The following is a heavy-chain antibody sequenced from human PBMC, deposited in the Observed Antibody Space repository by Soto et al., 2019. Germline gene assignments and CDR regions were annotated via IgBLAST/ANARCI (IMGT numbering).Heavy chain of an antibody. CDR1: GYSFTSYW. J-gene: IGHJ6*02. CDR2: IYPGDSDT. Sequence: GESLKISCKGSGYSFTSYWIGWVRQMPGKGLEWMGIIYPGDSDTRYSPSFQGQVTISADKSISTAYLQWSSLKASDTAMYYCARHEAQTPRFLDPTYHHYRLAVWGQGTTVTVSS. D-gene: IGHD3-3*01. CDR3: ARHEAQTPRFLDPTYHHYRLAV. V-gene: IGHV5-51*01.